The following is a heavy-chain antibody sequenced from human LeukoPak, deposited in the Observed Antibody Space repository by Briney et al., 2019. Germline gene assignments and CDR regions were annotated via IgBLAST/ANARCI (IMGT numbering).Heavy chain of an antibody. D-gene: IGHD5-12*01. CDR1: GGTVSSSGNY. CDR2: IYYSGST. V-gene: IGHV4-39*01. CDR3: ARYSWHINSGYDYYFDY. Sequence: AETLSLSCTVSGGTVSSSGNYWGWIRQPPGKGLEWIGSIYYSGSTYYNPSLKSRVTISVDTSKNQFSLNLSSVTAADTAVYYCARYSWHINSGYDYYFDYWGQGTLVTVSS. J-gene: IGHJ4*02.